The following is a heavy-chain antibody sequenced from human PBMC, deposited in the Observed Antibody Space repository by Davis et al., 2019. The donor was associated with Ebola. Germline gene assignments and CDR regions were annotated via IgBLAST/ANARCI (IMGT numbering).Heavy chain of an antibody. Sequence: PSETLSLTCIVSGGSISSGSSYWTWVRQPAGKGLEWIGSIYHSGSTYYNPSLKSRVTISVDTSKNQFSLKLSSVTAADTAVYYCARVVGYSSYDYWGQGTLVTVSS. D-gene: IGHD4-11*01. J-gene: IGHJ4*02. CDR3: ARVVGYSSYDY. CDR2: IYHSGST. CDR1: GGSISSGSSY. V-gene: IGHV4-39*07.